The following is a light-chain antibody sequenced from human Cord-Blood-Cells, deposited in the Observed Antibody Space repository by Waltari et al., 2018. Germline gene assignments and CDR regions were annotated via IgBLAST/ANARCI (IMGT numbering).Light chain of an antibody. J-gene: IGLJ3*02. CDR1: SSNIGNHA. CDR2: YDD. CDR3: AAWDDSLNGWV. Sequence: QSVLTQPPSVSEAPRQRVPISCSGSSSNIGNHAVTWYQQLPGKAPKLLIYYDDLLPSGVSDRFSGSKSGTSASLAISGLQSEDEADYYCAAWDDSLNGWVFGGGTKLTVL. V-gene: IGLV1-36*01.